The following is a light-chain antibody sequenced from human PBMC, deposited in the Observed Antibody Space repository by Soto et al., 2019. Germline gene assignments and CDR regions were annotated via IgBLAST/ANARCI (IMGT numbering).Light chain of an antibody. V-gene: IGKV3-15*01. CDR3: QQCRNWPLT. J-gene: IGKJ4*01. CDR2: DAS. Sequence: EIVMTQSPATLSVSPGEGATLSCKASQNVYNNLAWYQQRPGKPPRLVIYDASTRATGISARFSGSGYGTEFTLTISSLQSEDFAVYFRQQCRNWPLTFGGGTKVDIK. CDR1: QNVYNN.